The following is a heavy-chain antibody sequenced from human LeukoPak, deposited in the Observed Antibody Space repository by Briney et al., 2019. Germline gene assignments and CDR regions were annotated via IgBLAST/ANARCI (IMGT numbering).Heavy chain of an antibody. J-gene: IGHJ3*02. CDR1: GGSISSSNW. V-gene: IGHV4-4*02. CDR2: IYHSGST. CDR3: ARASALLWFGETHDAFDI. D-gene: IGHD3-10*01. Sequence: SGTLSLTCAVSGGSISSSNWWSWVRQPPGKGLEWIGEIYHSGSTNYNPSLKSRVTISVDKSKNQFSLKLSSVTAADTAVYYCARASALLWFGETHDAFDIWGQGTMVTVSS.